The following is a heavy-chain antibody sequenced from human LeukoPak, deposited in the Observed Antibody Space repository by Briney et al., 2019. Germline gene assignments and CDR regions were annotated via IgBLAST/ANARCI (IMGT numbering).Heavy chain of an antibody. CDR2: IKQDGSEK. Sequence: GGSLRLSCAASGFTFSRYWMSWVRQAPGKGLEWVANIKQDGSEKYYVDSVKGRFTISRDNAKNSLYLQMNNLRAEDTAVYYCARHLQLERPYYYYGMDVWGKGTTVTVSS. CDR3: ARHLQLERPYYYYGMDV. J-gene: IGHJ6*04. V-gene: IGHV3-7*03. CDR1: GFTFSRYW. D-gene: IGHD1-1*01.